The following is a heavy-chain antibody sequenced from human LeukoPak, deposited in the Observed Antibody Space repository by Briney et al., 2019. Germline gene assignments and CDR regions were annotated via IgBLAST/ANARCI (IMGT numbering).Heavy chain of an antibody. CDR3: ARGVTAGWFDP. Sequence: PSETLSPTCTVSGGSISSYYWSWIRQPPGKGLEWIGYIYYSGSTNYNPSLKSRVTISVDTSKNQFSLKLSSVTAADTAVYYCARGVTAGWFDPWGQGTLVTVSS. D-gene: IGHD3-10*01. V-gene: IGHV4-59*01. CDR2: IYYSGST. CDR1: GGSISSYY. J-gene: IGHJ5*02.